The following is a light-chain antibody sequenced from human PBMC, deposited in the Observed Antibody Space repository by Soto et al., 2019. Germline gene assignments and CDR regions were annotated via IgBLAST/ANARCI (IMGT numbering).Light chain of an antibody. CDR1: QSVSSSY. CDR2: GAS. J-gene: IGKJ1*01. Sequence: EIVLTQSPGTLSLSPGERATLSCRASQSVSSSYLAWYQQKPGQAPRLLIYGASIRSTGLPDRFSGSGSGTDLILIISSMKNEDFAVYYCQQYGSSPPTWTFGQGTKVEIK. V-gene: IGKV3-20*01. CDR3: QQYGSSPPTWT.